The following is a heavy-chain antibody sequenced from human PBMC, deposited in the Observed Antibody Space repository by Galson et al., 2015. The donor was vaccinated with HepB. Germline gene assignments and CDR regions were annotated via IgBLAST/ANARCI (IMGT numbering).Heavy chain of an antibody. CDR3: ARHPEAYSSGWYGGNAFDI. V-gene: IGHV5-51*01. J-gene: IGHJ3*02. CDR2: IYPGDSDT. D-gene: IGHD6-19*01. Sequence: QSGAEVKKPGESLKISCKGSGYSFTSYWIGWVRQMPGKGLEWMGIIYPGDSDTRYSPSFQGQVAISADKSISTAYLQWSSLKASDTAMYYCARHPEAYSSGWYGGNAFDIWGQGTMVTVSS. CDR1: GYSFTSYW.